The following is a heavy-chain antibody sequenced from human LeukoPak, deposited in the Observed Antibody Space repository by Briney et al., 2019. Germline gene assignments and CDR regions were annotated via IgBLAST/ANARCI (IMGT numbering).Heavy chain of an antibody. Sequence: SETLSLTCTVSGGSISSSSYYWGWIRQPPGKGLEWIGSIYYSGSTYYNPSLKSRVTISVDTSKNQFSLKLSSVTAADTAVYHCARHSPDVYDFWSGYMDYYYYYYMDVWGKGTTVTVSS. CDR2: IYYSGST. J-gene: IGHJ6*03. CDR3: ARHSPDVYDFWSGYMDYYYYYYMDV. V-gene: IGHV4-39*01. D-gene: IGHD3-3*01. CDR1: GGSISSSSYY.